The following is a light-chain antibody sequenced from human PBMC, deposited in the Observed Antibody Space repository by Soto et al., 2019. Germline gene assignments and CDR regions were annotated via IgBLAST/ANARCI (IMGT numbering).Light chain of an antibody. CDR3: CSYAGSSTSV. CDR1: SSDVGSYNL. CDR2: EGS. V-gene: IGLV2-23*01. Sequence: QSVLTQPASVSGSPGQSITISCTGTSSDVGSYNLVSWYQQHPGKAPKLMIYEGSKRPSGVSNRSSGSKSGNTASLTISGLQAEDEADYYCCSYAGSSTSVFGGGTKVTVL. J-gene: IGLJ2*01.